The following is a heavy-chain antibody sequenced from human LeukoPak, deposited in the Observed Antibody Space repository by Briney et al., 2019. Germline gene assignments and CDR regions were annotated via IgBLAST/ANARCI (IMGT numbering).Heavy chain of an antibody. CDR2: INPNSGGT. J-gene: IGHJ4*02. Sequence: GASVKVSCKASGYTFTGYYMHWVRQAPGQGLEWMGWINPNSGGTNYAQKFQGRVTMTRDTSISTAYMELSRLRSDDTAVYYCARDGPGYSSSWRYYFDYWGQGTLVTVSS. D-gene: IGHD6-13*01. CDR1: GYTFTGYY. CDR3: ARDGPGYSSSWRYYFDY. V-gene: IGHV1-2*02.